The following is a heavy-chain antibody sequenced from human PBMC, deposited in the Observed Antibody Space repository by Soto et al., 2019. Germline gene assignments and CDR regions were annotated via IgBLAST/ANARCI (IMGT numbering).Heavy chain of an antibody. J-gene: IGHJ4*02. Sequence: GGSMRLSCAASGFPFSSYGMHWVRQAPGKGLEWVAVIWYDGSNKYYADSVKGRFTISRDNSKNTLYLQMNSLRAEDTAVYYCARESPWVSGTFDYWGQGTLVTVSS. D-gene: IGHD1-1*01. CDR3: ARESPWVSGTFDY. V-gene: IGHV3-33*01. CDR1: GFPFSSYG. CDR2: IWYDGSNK.